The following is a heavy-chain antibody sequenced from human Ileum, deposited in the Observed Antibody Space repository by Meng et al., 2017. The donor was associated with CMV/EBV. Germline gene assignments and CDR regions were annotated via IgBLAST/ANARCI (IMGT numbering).Heavy chain of an antibody. CDR1: GFTFSRYW. CDR2: MNGDGTDT. Sequence: EGQLVGAGGGLGKPGGSLRLSCAASGFTFSRYWMYWVRQAPGKGPVCVSRMNGDGTDTNYADFVKGRFTISRDNSKNTLFLQMDSLRAEDTAVYYCARASEPGTTMLLDYWGQGTLVTVSS. V-gene: IGHV3-74*02. CDR3: ARASEPGTTMLLDY. J-gene: IGHJ4*02. D-gene: IGHD1-14*01.